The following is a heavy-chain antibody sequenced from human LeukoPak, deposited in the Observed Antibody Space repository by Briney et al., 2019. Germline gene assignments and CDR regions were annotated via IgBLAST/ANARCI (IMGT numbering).Heavy chain of an antibody. CDR2: MNPNSANT. J-gene: IGHJ4*02. V-gene: IGHV1-8*01. D-gene: IGHD3-10*01. CDR3: AIRFSRGSGSAIDY. CDR1: GYTFTSYD. Sequence: ASVKVSCKASGYTFTSYDINWVRQATGQGLEWMGWMNPNSANTGYAQNFQGRVTMTRNTSISTAYMELSSLRSEDAAVYYCAIRFSRGSGSAIDYWGQGTLVTVSS.